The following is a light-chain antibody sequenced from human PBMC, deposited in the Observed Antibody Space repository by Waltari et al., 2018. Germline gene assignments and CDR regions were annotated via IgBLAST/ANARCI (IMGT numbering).Light chain of an antibody. J-gene: IGLJ3*02. Sequence: QSALTQPASVSGSPGQSITISCTAATNHIISDNHVYWYQQHPGKAPKVMIYDVDNRPSGVSHRFSGSRSGNTASLIISGLQAEDEADYYCSSYTSSSTWVFGGGTKLTVL. CDR1: TNHIISDNH. CDR2: DVD. CDR3: SSYTSSSTWV. V-gene: IGLV2-14*03.